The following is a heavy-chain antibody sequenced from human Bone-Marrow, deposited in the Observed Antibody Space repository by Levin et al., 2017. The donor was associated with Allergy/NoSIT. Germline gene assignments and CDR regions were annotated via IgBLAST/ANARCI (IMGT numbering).Heavy chain of an antibody. CDR2: ISGGGINT. CDR3: AKGHDYGDPGTYFHF. V-gene: IGHV3-23*01. Sequence: SCSPSGFTFSSYAMAWVRQAPGKGLEWVSGISGGGINTYYAVSVKGRFIISRDNSKNTLFLQMNSLRAEDTAVYHCAKGHDYGDPGTYFHFWGQGTLVSVSS. CDR1: GFTFSSYA. D-gene: IGHD4-17*01. J-gene: IGHJ4*02.